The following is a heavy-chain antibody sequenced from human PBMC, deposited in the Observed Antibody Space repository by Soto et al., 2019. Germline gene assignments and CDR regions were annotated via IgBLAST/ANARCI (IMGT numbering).Heavy chain of an antibody. J-gene: IGHJ4*02. D-gene: IGHD4-17*01. CDR2: ISGSGGST. CDR3: AKDEVENGDYLAYFDY. Sequence: GGSLRLSCAASGFTFSSYAMSWVRQAPGKGLEWVSAISGSGGSTYYADSVKGRFTISRDNSKNTLYLQMNSLRAEDTAVYYCAKDEVENGDYLAYFDYWGQGTLVTVSS. V-gene: IGHV3-23*01. CDR1: GFTFSSYA.